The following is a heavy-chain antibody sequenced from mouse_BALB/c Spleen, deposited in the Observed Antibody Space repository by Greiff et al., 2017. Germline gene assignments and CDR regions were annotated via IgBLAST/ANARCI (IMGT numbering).Heavy chain of an antibody. J-gene: IGHJ4*01. D-gene: IGHD1-1*01. CDR2: IRNKANGYTT. CDR1: GFTFTDYY. CDR3: AREGYYGSRGAMDY. Sequence: EVKVEESGGGLVQPGGSLRLSCATSGFTFTDYYMSWVRQPPGKALEWLGFIRNKANGYTTEYSASVKGRFTISRDNSQSILYLQMNTLRAEGSATYYCAREGYYGSRGAMDYWGQGTSVTVSS. V-gene: IGHV7-3*02.